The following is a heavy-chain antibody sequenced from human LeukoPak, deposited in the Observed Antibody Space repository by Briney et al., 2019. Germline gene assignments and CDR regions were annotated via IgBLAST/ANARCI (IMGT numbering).Heavy chain of an antibody. CDR2: IYHSGST. V-gene: IGHV4-4*02. J-gene: IGHJ4*02. D-gene: IGHD4-17*01. CDR1: GGSISSSNW. CDR3: AILGGDGDHLL. Sequence: SETLSLTCAVSGGSISSSNWWSWVRQPPGKGLEWIGEIYHSGSTNYNPSLKSRVTISVDKSKSQFSLKLSSVTAADTAVYYCAILGGDGDHLLWGQGTLVTVSS.